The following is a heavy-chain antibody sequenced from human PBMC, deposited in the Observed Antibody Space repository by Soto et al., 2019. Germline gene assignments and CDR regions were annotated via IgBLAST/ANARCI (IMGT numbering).Heavy chain of an antibody. D-gene: IGHD3-10*01. Sequence: EVQLLESGGGLVQPGGSLRLSCAASGFTLSSYAMSWVRQAPGKGLEWVSGISGTGGTMNYADSVKGRFTISRDNSKNTLYLQMDGLRAEDTAVYFCVREAFSMVRRVFITAGYFDSWGQGTLVTVSS. V-gene: IGHV3-23*01. CDR2: ISGTGGTM. CDR1: GFTLSSYA. CDR3: VREAFSMVRRVFITAGYFDS. J-gene: IGHJ4*02.